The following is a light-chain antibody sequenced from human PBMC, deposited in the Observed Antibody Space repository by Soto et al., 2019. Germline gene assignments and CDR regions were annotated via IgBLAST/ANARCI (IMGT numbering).Light chain of an antibody. CDR3: QQSYSTPIT. J-gene: IGKJ5*01. V-gene: IGKV1-39*01. CDR1: QSISSY. Sequence: DIQMTQSPSSLSESVRDRVTITCRASQSISSYLNWYQQKPGKAPKLLIYAASSLQSGVPSRFSGSGSGTDFTLTISSLQPEDFATYYCQQSYSTPITFGQGTRLEIK. CDR2: AAS.